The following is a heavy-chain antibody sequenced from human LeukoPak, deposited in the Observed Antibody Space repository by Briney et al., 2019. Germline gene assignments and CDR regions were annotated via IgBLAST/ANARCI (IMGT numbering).Heavy chain of an antibody. J-gene: IGHJ4*02. CDR2: IYPGDSET. D-gene: IGHD1-1*01. Sequence: GESLKISCKGSGYSFTSNWIGWVRQMPGKDLEWMGIIYPGDSETIYRPSFRGQVTISADKSISIAYLQRSSLKASDTATYYCASPRANVWGQGTLVTVSS. CDR3: ASPRANV. CDR1: GYSFTSNW. V-gene: IGHV5-51*01.